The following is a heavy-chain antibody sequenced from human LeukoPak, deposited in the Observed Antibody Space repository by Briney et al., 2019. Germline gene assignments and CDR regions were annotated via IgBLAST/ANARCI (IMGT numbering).Heavy chain of an antibody. J-gene: IGHJ5*02. CDR1: GGSISSYY. D-gene: IGHD5-18*01. Sequence: SETLSLTCTVSGGSISSYYWSWIRQPPGKGLEWIGYIYYSGSTNYNPSLKSRVTISVDTSKNQFSLKLSSVTAADTAVYYCARDTESHGYSWFDPWGQGTLVTVSS. V-gene: IGHV4-59*01. CDR3: ARDTESHGYSWFDP. CDR2: IYYSGST.